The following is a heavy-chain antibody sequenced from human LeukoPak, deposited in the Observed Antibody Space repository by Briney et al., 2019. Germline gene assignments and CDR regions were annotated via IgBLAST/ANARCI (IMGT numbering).Heavy chain of an antibody. CDR3: ARLVGIAVAGTGGNFDY. CDR1: EYSFTSYW. D-gene: IGHD6-19*01. CDR2: IYPGDSDT. Sequence: GESLKISCKGSEYSFTSYWIGWVRQMPGKGLEWMGIIYPGDSDTRYSPSFQGQVTISADKSISTAYLQWSSLKASDTAMYYCARLVGIAVAGTGGNFDYWSQGTLVTVSS. J-gene: IGHJ4*02. V-gene: IGHV5-51*01.